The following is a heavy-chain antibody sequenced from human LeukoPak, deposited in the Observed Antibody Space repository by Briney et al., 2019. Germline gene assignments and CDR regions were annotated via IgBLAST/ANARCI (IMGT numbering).Heavy chain of an antibody. Sequence: SETLSLTCSVSGGSIGSSSNDYWAWIRQPPGNGLEWIGYIYDSGGTKYNPSLQSRGTISVDTSKNQFSLKLSSVTAADTAVYYCARRRRIAAAGRPGDALDIWGQGTVVTVSS. CDR2: IYDSGGT. CDR3: ARRRRIAAAGRPGDALDI. D-gene: IGHD6-25*01. J-gene: IGHJ3*02. CDR1: GGSIGSSSNDY. V-gene: IGHV4-61*05.